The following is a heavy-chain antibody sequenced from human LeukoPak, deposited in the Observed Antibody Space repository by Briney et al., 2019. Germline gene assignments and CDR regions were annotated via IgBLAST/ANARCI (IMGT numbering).Heavy chain of an antibody. D-gene: IGHD2-2*01. CDR1: GGSISSGDYY. Sequence: PSETLSLTCTVSGGSISSGDYYWSWIRQPPGKGLEWIGYIYYSGSTYYNPSLKSRVTISVDTSKNQFSLKLSSVTAADTAVYYCARLVVVPAAADYWGQGTLVTVSS. V-gene: IGHV4-30-4*01. CDR2: IYYSGST. CDR3: ARLVVVPAAADY. J-gene: IGHJ4*02.